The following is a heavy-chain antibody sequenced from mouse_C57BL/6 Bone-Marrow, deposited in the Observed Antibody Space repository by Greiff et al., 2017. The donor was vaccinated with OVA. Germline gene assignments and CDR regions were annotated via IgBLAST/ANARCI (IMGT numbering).Heavy chain of an antibody. J-gene: IGHJ4*01. V-gene: IGHV10-1*01. CDR2: IRSKSNNYAT. CDR3: VRHAHPLTGTNYAMDY. CDR1: GFSFNTYA. Sequence: EVKLVESGGGLVQPKGSLKLSCAASGFSFNTYAMNWVRQAPGKGLEWVARIRSKSNNYATYYADSVKDRFTISRDDSESMLYLQMNNLKTEDTAMYYCVRHAHPLTGTNYAMDYWGQGTSVTVSS. D-gene: IGHD4-1*01.